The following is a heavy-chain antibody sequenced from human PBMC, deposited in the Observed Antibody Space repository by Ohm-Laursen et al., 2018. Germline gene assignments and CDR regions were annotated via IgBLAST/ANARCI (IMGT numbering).Heavy chain of an antibody. D-gene: IGHD3-16*01. CDR1: GFTFSDYY. CDR2: ISSSGSTI. CDR3: ARDGGSYQDDVFDI. V-gene: IGHV3-11*01. J-gene: IGHJ3*02. Sequence: SLRLSCAASGFTFSDYYMSWIRQAPGKGLEWASYISSSGSTIYYADSEKGRFTISRDNAKNSLYLQMNSLRAEDTAVYYCARDGGSYQDDVFDIWGQGTMVTVSS.